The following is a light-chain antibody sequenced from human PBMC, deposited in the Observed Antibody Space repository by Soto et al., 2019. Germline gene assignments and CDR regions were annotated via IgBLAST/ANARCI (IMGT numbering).Light chain of an antibody. CDR1: SSDVGGYNY. Sequence: QSVLTQPASVSGSPGQSITISCTGTSSDVGGYNYVSWYQQHPGKAPKLIIYDVSNRPSGVSNRFSGSKSGNTASLTISGLQAEDEADYYCSSYTTNSRVFGGGTKVTVL. V-gene: IGLV2-14*01. CDR2: DVS. CDR3: SSYTTNSRV. J-gene: IGLJ3*02.